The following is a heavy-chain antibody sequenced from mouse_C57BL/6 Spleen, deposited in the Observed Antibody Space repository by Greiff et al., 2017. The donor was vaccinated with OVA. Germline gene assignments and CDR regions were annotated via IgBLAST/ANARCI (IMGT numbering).Heavy chain of an antibody. J-gene: IGHJ1*03. Sequence: QVQLQQPGAELVKPGASVKLSCKASGYTFTSYWMHWVKQRPGQGLEWIGIIHPNSGSTNYNEKFKSKATMTVDNSSSTAYMLLSSLTSEDSAVYYWARWDYYGSSWYFDVWGTGTTVTVSS. CDR3: ARWDYYGSSWYFDV. CDR1: GYTFTSYW. V-gene: IGHV1-64*01. D-gene: IGHD1-1*01. CDR2: IHPNSGST.